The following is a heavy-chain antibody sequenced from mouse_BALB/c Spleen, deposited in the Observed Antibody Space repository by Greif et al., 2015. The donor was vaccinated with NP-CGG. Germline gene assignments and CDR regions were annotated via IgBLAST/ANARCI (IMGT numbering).Heavy chain of an antibody. CDR3: ARDLLRLLFAY. Sequence: QVQLKESGPGLVAPSQSLSITCTVSGFSLTSYGVHWVRQPPGKGLEWLGVIWAGGSTNYNSALMSRLSISKDNSKSQVFLKMNSLQTDDTAMYYCARDLLRLLFAYWGQGTLVTVSA. J-gene: IGHJ3*01. CDR1: GFSLTSYG. V-gene: IGHV2-9*02. CDR2: IWAGGST. D-gene: IGHD1-2*01.